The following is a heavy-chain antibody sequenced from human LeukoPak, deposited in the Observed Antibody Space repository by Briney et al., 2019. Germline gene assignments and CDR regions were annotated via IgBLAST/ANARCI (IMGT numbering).Heavy chain of an antibody. CDR1: GGSISSYY. J-gene: IGHJ5*02. Sequence: SETLSLTCTVSGGSISSYYWSWIRQPPGKGLEWIGYIYYSGSTNYNPSLKSRVTISVDTSKNQFSLKLRSVTAADTAVYYCARDAVLTGYEYNWFDPWGQGALVTVSS. CDR2: IYYSGST. V-gene: IGHV4-59*01. CDR3: ARDAVLTGYEYNWFDP. D-gene: IGHD3-9*01.